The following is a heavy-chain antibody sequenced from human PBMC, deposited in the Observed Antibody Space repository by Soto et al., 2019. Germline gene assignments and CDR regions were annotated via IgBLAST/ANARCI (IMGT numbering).Heavy chain of an antibody. J-gene: IGHJ3*01. Sequence: GSLRLSCAASGFSFSSYEMNWVRQAPGKGLEWISYIGGSGGTKYSADSVKGRFIISRDNAQNSLYLQMNSLRVEDTGVYYCARDRGGDVGQFLFPDGFDLWGQGTMVTVSS. CDR1: GFSFSSYE. CDR2: IGGSGGTK. CDR3: ARDRGGDVGQFLFPDGFDL. V-gene: IGHV3-48*03. D-gene: IGHD3-10*01.